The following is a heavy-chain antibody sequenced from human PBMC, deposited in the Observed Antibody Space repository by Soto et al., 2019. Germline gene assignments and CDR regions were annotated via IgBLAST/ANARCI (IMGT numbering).Heavy chain of an antibody. CDR2: ISGSGGST. CDR1: GFTFSSYA. J-gene: IGHJ6*02. CDR3: AKVYSGWYPFRYGMDV. V-gene: IGHV3-23*01. D-gene: IGHD6-19*01. Sequence: PGGSLRLSSAASGFTFSSYAMSWVRQAPGKGLEWVSAISGSGGSTYYADSVKGRFTISRDNSKNTLYLQMNSLRAEDTAVYYCAKVYSGWYPFRYGMDVWGQGTTVTVSS.